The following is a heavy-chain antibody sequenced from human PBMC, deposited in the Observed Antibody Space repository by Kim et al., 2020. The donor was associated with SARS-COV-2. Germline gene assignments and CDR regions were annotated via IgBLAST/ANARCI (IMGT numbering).Heavy chain of an antibody. J-gene: IGHJ4*02. D-gene: IGHD3-22*01. Sequence: SNPSPKSRVTISVDTSKNQFSRQLSSVTAADTAVYYCARLPYYYDRSGDYWGQGTLVTVSS. V-gene: IGHV4-39*01. CDR3: ARLPYYYDRSGDY.